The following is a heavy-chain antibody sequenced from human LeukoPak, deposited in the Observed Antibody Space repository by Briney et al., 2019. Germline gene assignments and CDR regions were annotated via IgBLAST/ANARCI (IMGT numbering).Heavy chain of an antibody. Sequence: GGSLRLSCAASGFTFNNYSMNWLRQAPGKALEWVSSISAGSTYIHYADSVKGRFTISRDNARNSLFMQMNSLRAEDTAVYYCVRDGATRLEFDYWGQGTLVTVAS. V-gene: IGHV3-21*01. CDR2: ISAGSTYI. D-gene: IGHD4/OR15-4a*01. J-gene: IGHJ4*02. CDR3: VRDGATRLEFDY. CDR1: GFTFNNYS.